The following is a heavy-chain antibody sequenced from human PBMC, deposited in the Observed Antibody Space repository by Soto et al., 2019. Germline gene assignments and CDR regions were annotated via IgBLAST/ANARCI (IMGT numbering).Heavy chain of an antibody. Sequence: PSETLSLTCTVSGGSISSGDYYWSWIRQPPGKGLEWIGYIYYSGSTYYNPSLKSRVTISVDTSKNQFSLKLSSVTAADTAVYYCARVSLYSSSSASVRFDPWGQGTLVTVSS. CDR3: ARVSLYSSSSASVRFDP. J-gene: IGHJ5*02. D-gene: IGHD6-6*01. V-gene: IGHV4-30-4*01. CDR2: IYYSGST. CDR1: GGSISSGDYY.